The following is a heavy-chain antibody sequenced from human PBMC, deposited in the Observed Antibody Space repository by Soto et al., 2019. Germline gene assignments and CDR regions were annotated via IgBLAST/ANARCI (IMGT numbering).Heavy chain of an antibody. CDR1: GGSISSYY. D-gene: IGHD2-2*01. V-gene: IGHV4-59*01. CDR3: ARGLGYCISTSCLYYYYGMDV. CDR2: IYYSGST. Sequence: PSETLSLTCTFSGGSISSYYWSWIRQPPGKGLECIGYIYYSGSTNYNPSLKSRVTISVDTSKNQFSLKLSSVTAADTAVYYCARGLGYCISTSCLYYYYGMDVWGQGTTVTVSS. J-gene: IGHJ6*02.